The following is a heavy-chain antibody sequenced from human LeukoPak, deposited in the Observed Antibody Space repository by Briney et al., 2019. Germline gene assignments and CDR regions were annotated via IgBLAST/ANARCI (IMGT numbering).Heavy chain of an antibody. V-gene: IGHV6-1*01. CDR2: TYHRSLWYD. J-gene: IGHJ3*02. Sequence: SQTLSLTCAISGDSVSSNSATWNWIRQSPSRGLEWLGRTYHRSLWYDDYALSVKSRMTINPDTSKNQFSLQLNSVTPEDTAVYYCAYSSSSMPDAFDIWGQGTMVTVSS. CDR3: AYSSSSMPDAFDI. CDR1: GDSVSSNSAT. D-gene: IGHD6-13*01.